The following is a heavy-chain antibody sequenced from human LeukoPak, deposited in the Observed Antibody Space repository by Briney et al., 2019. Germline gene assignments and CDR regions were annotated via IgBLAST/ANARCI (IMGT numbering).Heavy chain of an antibody. D-gene: IGHD1/OR15-1a*01. CDR3: ARDPNSPYGMDV. V-gene: IGHV1-69*13. CDR1: GGTFSSYA. CDR2: IIPIFGTA. J-gene: IGHJ6*02. Sequence: ASVTVSCTASGGTFSSYAISWVRQAPGQGLEWMGGIIPIFGTANYAQKFQGRVTITADESTSTAYMELSSLRSEDTAVYYCARDPNSPYGMDVWGQGTTVTVSS.